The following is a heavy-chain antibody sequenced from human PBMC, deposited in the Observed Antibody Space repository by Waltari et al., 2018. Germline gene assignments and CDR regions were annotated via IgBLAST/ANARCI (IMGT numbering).Heavy chain of an antibody. D-gene: IGHD2-2*01. Sequence: QVQLQESGPGLVKPSETLSLTCTVSGYSLSSGYSWGWIRQPPGRGLEWIGSIYHSGSTYYNPSLKSRVTISVDTSKNQFSLKLSSVTAADTAVYYCARVETVPAATGGVSWFDPWGQGTLVTVSS. CDR1: GYSLSSGYS. J-gene: IGHJ5*02. V-gene: IGHV4-38-2*02. CDR3: ARVETVPAATGGVSWFDP. CDR2: IYHSGST.